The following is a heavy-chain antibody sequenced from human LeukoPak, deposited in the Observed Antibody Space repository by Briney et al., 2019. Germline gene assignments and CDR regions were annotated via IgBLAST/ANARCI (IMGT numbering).Heavy chain of an antibody. J-gene: IGHJ6*03. V-gene: IGHV1-24*01. Sequence: ASVKVSCKVSGYTLTELSMHWVRQAPGKGLEWMGGFDPEDGETIYAQKFQGRVTMTTDTSTSTAYMELGTLRSDDTAVYYCARWGLVAPGTYYYYYMDIWGKGATVTVSS. CDR2: FDPEDGET. CDR3: ARWGLVAPGTYYYYYMDI. D-gene: IGHD2-2*01. CDR1: GYTLTELS.